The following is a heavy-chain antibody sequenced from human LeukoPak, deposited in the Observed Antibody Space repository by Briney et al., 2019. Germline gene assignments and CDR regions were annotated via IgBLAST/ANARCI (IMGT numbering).Heavy chain of an antibody. CDR3: AKDRLLNCRGDCYIFDY. V-gene: IGHV3-30*02. CDR1: GFTFSGYG. Sequence: PGGSLRLSCATSGFTFSGYGMHWVRQAPGKGLEWAAFIRYDGSKKYYADSVKGRFTISRDKSKNTLYLQVNGLRTEDTAVYYCAKDRLLNCRGDCYIFDYWGQGTVVTVSS. J-gene: IGHJ4*02. D-gene: IGHD2-21*02. CDR2: IRYDGSKK.